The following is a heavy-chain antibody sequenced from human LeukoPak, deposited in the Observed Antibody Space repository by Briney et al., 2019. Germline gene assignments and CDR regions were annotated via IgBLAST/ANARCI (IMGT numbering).Heavy chain of an antibody. CDR1: GFTFSAYE. V-gene: IGHV3-48*03. J-gene: IGHJ3*01. CDR2: IGSSGSTV. CDR3: ARDTLEYSNSPDALDV. Sequence: GGSLRLSCAAFGFTFSAYEMNWVRQAPGKGLEWVSYIGSSGSTVYYADSVKGRFTISRDNAKNSLYMQMESLRDEDTAIYYCARDTLEYSNSPDALDVWGQGTMVTVSS. D-gene: IGHD4-23*01.